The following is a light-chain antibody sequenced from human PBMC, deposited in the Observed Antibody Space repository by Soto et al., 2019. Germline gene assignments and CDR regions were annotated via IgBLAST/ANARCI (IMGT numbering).Light chain of an antibody. Sequence: ELLLTQSHGPLSLAPGERATLSCRASQSVSSSFLAWYQQKPGQAPRLLIYGASTRATGIPARFSGSGSGTEFTLTISSLQSEDFAVYYCQQYYDWPITFGQGTRLEI. CDR3: QQYYDWPIT. CDR2: GAS. CDR1: QSVSSS. J-gene: IGKJ5*01. V-gene: IGKV3-15*01.